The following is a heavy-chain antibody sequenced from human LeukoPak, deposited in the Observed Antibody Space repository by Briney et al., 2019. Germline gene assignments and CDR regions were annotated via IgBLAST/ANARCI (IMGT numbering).Heavy chain of an antibody. D-gene: IGHD1-26*01. CDR3: ASGGPASGSYYRYFDY. CDR2: ISSSGSTI. Sequence: GGSLRLSCAASGFTFSDYYMSWIRQAPGKGLEWVSYISSSGSTIYYADSVKGRFTISRDNAKNSLYQQMNSLRAEDTAVYYCASGGPASGSYYRYFDYWGQGTLVTVSS. J-gene: IGHJ4*02. CDR1: GFTFSDYY. V-gene: IGHV3-11*01.